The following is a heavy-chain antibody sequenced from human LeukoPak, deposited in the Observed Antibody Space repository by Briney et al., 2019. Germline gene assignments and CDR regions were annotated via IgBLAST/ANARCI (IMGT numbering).Heavy chain of an antibody. CDR2: TYYRSKWYN. D-gene: IGHD5/OR15-5a*01. J-gene: IGHJ3*02. CDR3: ASGLSGALDI. CDR1: GDSVSSNSAA. Sequence: SQTLSLTCAISGDSVSSNSAAWNWIRQSPSRGLEWLGKTYYRSKWYNDYAASVKSRISINPDTSKNQFSLHLNSVTPEDTAVYYCASGLSGALDIWGQGTMVTVSS. V-gene: IGHV6-1*01.